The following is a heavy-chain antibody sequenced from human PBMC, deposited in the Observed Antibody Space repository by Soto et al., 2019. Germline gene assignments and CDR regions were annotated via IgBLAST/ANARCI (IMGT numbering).Heavy chain of an antibody. V-gene: IGHV1-69*08. Sequence: QVQLVQSGAEVKKPGSSVKVSCKASGGTFSSYTISWVRQAPGQGLEWMGRIIPILGIANYAQKFQGRVTNTADKSTSTAYMELSRLRSEDTAVYYCARDAPGIRIQYFQHWGQGTLVNVSS. D-gene: IGHD3-3*02. CDR1: GGTFSSYT. CDR2: IIPILGIA. CDR3: ARDAPGIRIQYFQH. J-gene: IGHJ1*01.